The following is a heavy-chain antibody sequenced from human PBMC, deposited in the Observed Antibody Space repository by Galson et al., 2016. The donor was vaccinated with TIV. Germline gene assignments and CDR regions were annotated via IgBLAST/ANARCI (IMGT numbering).Heavy chain of an antibody. CDR3: AWSGWEPSYFQH. D-gene: IGHD1-26*01. J-gene: IGHJ1*01. CDR1: SDSISSSNHY. V-gene: IGHV4-39*07. CDR2: IYFTGST. Sequence: SDSISSSNHYWGWIRQPPGKGLEWIGSIYFTGSTFYNPSLKSRVTISVDTSKNQFSLSLSSVTAADTAIYYCAWSGWEPSYFQHWGQGTLGIVSS.